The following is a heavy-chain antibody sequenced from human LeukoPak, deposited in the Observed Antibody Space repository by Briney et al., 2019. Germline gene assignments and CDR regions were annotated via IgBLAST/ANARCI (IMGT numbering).Heavy chain of an antibody. CDR2: ISAYNGNT. D-gene: IGHD4-17*01. CDR1: GYTFTSYG. CDR3: ARLHPGDYPILHAFDI. J-gene: IGHJ3*02. Sequence: ASVKVSCKASGYTFTSYGISWVRQAPGQGLEWMGWISAYNGNTNYAQKLQGRVTMTTDTSTSTAYMELRSLRSDDPAVYYCARLHPGDYPILHAFDIWGQGTMVTVSS. V-gene: IGHV1-18*01.